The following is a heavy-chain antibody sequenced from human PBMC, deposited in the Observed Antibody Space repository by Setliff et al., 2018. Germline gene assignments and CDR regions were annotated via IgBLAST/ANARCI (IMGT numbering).Heavy chain of an antibody. CDR1: GGSISSGSYY. Sequence: SETLSLTCSVSGGSISSGSYYWGWIRQPPGKGLEWIGSLYYSGSTYYNPSLKGRVTLSVDTSKNQFSLKLSSVTAADTAVYYCAEGITFFDVIIMEILFDPWGQGALVTVSS. CDR3: AEGITFFDVIIMEILFDP. J-gene: IGHJ5*02. D-gene: IGHD3-3*01. CDR2: LYYSGST. V-gene: IGHV4-39*07.